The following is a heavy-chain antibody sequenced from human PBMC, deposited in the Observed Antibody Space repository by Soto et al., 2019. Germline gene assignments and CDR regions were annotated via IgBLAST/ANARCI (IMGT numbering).Heavy chain of an antibody. Sequence: ASVKVSCKASGYTFTSYYMHWVRQAPGQGLEWMGIINPSGGSTSYAQKFQGRVTMTRDTSTSTVYMELSSLRSEDTAVYYCARDISSWYRKPGAFDYWGQGTLVTVS. CDR1: GYTFTSYY. V-gene: IGHV1-46*01. CDR3: ARDISSWYRKPGAFDY. D-gene: IGHD6-13*01. J-gene: IGHJ4*02. CDR2: INPSGGST.